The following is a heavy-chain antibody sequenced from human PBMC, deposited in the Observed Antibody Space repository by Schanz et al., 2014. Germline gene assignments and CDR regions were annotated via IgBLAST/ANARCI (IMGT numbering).Heavy chain of an antibody. CDR2: IYYSGKT. CDR3: ARDWVVPAAIGEGNWNYDN. Sequence: QLQLQESGPGLVKPLETLSLTCTVSGGSISTSNHYWGWIRQPPGKGLEWIGSIYYSGKTNYNPSLESRVSMSVDTSKKQLSLKLRSVSAADTAVYYCARDWVVPAAIGEGNWNYDNGGQGTLVTVSS. D-gene: IGHD2-2*02. V-gene: IGHV4-39*07. CDR1: GGSISTSNHY. J-gene: IGHJ4*02.